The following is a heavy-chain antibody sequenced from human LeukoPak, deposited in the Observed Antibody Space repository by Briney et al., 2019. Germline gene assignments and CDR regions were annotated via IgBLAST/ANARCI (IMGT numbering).Heavy chain of an antibody. CDR2: MNPNSGNT. CDR1: GYTFTSYD. V-gene: IGHV1-8*01. Sequence: GASVKVSCKASGYTFTSYDINWVRQATGQGLEWMGWMNPNSGNTGYAQKFQGRVTMTRNTSISTAYMELSSLRSEDTAVYYCAKKQYSTVWYEDYWGQGTLVTVSS. D-gene: IGHD6-19*01. J-gene: IGHJ4*02. CDR3: AKKQYSTVWYEDY.